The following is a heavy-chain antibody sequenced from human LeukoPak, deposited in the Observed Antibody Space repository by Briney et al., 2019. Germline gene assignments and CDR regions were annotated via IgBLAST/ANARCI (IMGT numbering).Heavy chain of an antibody. CDR1: GFTFSSYA. CDR2: ISGGGDSA. Sequence: QPGGSLRLSCAASGFTFSSYAMSWVRQAPGKGLEWVSAISGGGDSAFYADSVKGRFTISRDNSKNTLYLQMSSLRAEDTAIYYCAKEEYSTRYYYYGMDVWGRGTTVTVSS. D-gene: IGHD2-2*01. J-gene: IGHJ6*02. CDR3: AKEEYSTRYYYYGMDV. V-gene: IGHV3-23*01.